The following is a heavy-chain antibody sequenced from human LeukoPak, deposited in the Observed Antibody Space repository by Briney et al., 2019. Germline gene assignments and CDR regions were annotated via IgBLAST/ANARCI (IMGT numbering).Heavy chain of an antibody. CDR1: GGSFSGYY. J-gene: IGHJ4*02. CDR3: ARGRYSSSWKYYFDY. CDR2: INHSGST. D-gene: IGHD6-13*01. Sequence: SETLSLTCAVYGGSFSGYYRSWIRQPPGKGLEWIGEINHSGSTNYNPSLKSRVTISVDTSKNQFSLKLSSVTAADTAVYYCARGRYSSSWKYYFDYWGQGTLVTVSS. V-gene: IGHV4-34*01.